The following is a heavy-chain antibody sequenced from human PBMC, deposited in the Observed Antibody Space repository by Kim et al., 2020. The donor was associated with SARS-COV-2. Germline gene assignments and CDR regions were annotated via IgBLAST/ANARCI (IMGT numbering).Heavy chain of an antibody. CDR2: ISSSSSTI. D-gene: IGHD3-9*01. J-gene: IGHJ4*02. Sequence: GGSLRLSCAASGFTFSSYSMNWVRQAPGKGLEWVSYISSSSSTIYYADSVKGRFTISRDNAKNSLYLQMNSLRDEDTAVYYCARDPSFKNYDILTGYYFIFDYWGQGTLVTVSS. CDR3: ARDPSFKNYDILTGYYFIFDY. V-gene: IGHV3-48*02. CDR1: GFTFSSYS.